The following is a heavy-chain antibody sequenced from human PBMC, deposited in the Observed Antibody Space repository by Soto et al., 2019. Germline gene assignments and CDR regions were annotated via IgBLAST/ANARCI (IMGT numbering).Heavy chain of an antibody. CDR3: AGDIVSPGGDYFAS. D-gene: IGHD2-15*01. J-gene: IGHJ4*02. Sequence: EVQLVESGGGLVKAGGSLRLFCTASGFTFRNYNMNWVRQAPGKGLEWVSSISTGGAYMFYADSVKGRFTISRDNAQNSRFLQIDSPRAEDTAVYYCAGDIVSPGGDYFASWGQGTLVTVSS. V-gene: IGHV3-21*06. CDR1: GFTFRNYN. CDR2: ISTGGAYM.